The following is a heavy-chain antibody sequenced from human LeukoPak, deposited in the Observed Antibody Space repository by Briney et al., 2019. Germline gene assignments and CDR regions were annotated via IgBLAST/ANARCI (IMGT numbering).Heavy chain of an antibody. J-gene: IGHJ4*02. CDR3: AKGGADYGECDY. Sequence: GGSLRLSCAASGFTFSTYGMHWVRQAPGKGLEWVAVISYDGSNKYYADSVKGRFTISRDNSKSTLYLQMNSLRAEDTAVYYCAKGGADYGECDYWGQGTLVTVSS. V-gene: IGHV3-30*18. CDR2: ISYDGSNK. D-gene: IGHD4-17*01. CDR1: GFTFSTYG.